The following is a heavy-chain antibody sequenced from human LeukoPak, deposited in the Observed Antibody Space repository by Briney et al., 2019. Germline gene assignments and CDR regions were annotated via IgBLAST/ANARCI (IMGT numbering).Heavy chain of an antibody. CDR3: ARGPHYYYYGMDV. CDR1: GFTFSSYS. Sequence: AGGSLRLSCAASGFTFSSYSMNWVRQAPGKGLEWVSYISSSSSTIYYADSVKGRFTISRDNAKNSLYLQMNSLRAEDTAVYHCARGPHYYYYGMDVWGQGTTVTVSS. CDR2: ISSSSSTI. J-gene: IGHJ6*02. V-gene: IGHV3-48*04.